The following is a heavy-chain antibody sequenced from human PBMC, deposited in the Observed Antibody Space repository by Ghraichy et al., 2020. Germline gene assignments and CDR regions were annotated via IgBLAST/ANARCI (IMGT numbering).Heavy chain of an antibody. CDR1: GGSVSSGSYY. CDR2: IYYSGST. D-gene: IGHD3-22*01. Sequence: SETLSLTCTVSGGSVSSGSYYWSWIQQPPGKGLEWIGYIYYSGSTYYNPSLKSRVTISVDTSKNQFSLKLSSATAADTAVYYCARHPWGPPPLYYYDSSGYYFDYWGQGTLVTVSS. CDR3: ARHPWGPPPLYYYDSSGYYFDY. J-gene: IGHJ4*02. V-gene: IGHV4-61*01.